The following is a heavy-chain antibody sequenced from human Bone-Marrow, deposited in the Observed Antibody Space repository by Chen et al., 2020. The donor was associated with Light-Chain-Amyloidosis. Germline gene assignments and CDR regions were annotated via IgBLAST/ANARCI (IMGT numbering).Heavy chain of an antibody. Sequence: QVQLVQSGAEVQKPGASVKVSCKASGYTFTSYGISWVRQAPGQGLEWMGWISAYNGNTKYAQKLQGRVTMTPDTSTSTAYMELRSLRSDDTAVYYCARYCSSTSCYHYYGMDVWGQGTTVTVSS. CDR1: GYTFTSYG. J-gene: IGHJ6*02. V-gene: IGHV1-18*01. CDR2: ISAYNGNT. D-gene: IGHD2-2*01. CDR3: ARYCSSTSCYHYYGMDV.